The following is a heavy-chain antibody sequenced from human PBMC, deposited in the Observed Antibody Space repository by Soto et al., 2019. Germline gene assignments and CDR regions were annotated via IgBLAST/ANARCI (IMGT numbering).Heavy chain of an antibody. V-gene: IGHV4-4*07. CDR3: ARGPFRGDASYFDA. J-gene: IGHJ5*02. CDR1: GGAISGFC. CDR2: IYSSGTT. Sequence: SETVSHTCTVAGGAISGFCWSWVRQPAGEGLEWVGRIYSSGTTKYNPSLRNRVTMSVDTSTDQHSLNLASMTAADTAVYFCARGPFRGDASYFDAWAQGTEVPVSS. D-gene: IGHD2-21*01.